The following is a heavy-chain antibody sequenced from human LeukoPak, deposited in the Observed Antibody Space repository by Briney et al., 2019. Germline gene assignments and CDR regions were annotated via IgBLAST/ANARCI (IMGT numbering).Heavy chain of an antibody. CDR3: ARRAGAYSHPYDY. CDR1: GFTFSSYG. D-gene: IGHD4/OR15-4a*01. J-gene: IGHJ4*02. V-gene: IGHV3-23*01. Sequence: GGSLRLSCAASGFTFSSYGMSWVRQTPGKGLDWVSSISGSGGSTYYADSVKGRFTISRDNSKNTLYLQMNSLRAEDTAVYYCARRAGAYSHPYDYWGQGTLVTVSS. CDR2: ISGSGGST.